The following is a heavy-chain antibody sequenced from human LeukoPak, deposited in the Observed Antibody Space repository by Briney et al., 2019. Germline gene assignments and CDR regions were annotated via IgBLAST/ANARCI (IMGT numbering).Heavy chain of an antibody. CDR3: AKAGAVVVVAAKYFDY. CDR2: ISGSGGST. D-gene: IGHD2-15*01. V-gene: IGHV3-23*01. Sequence: GGSLRLSCAASGFSFSSYAMSWVRQAPGKGLEWVSAISGSGGSTYYADSVKGRFTISRDNSKNTLYLQMNSLRTEDTAVYYCAKAGAVVVVAAKYFDYWGQGTLVTVSS. CDR1: GFSFSSYA. J-gene: IGHJ4*02.